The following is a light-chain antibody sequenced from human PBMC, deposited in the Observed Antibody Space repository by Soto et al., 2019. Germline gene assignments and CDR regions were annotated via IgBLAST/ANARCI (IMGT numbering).Light chain of an antibody. CDR3: QPYSNTPCT. CDR1: QSVLYSSNNKNY. V-gene: IGKV4-1*01. CDR2: WAS. J-gene: IGKJ1*01. Sequence: DIVMTQSPDSLAVSLGERATINCKSSQSVLYSSNNKNYLAWYQQKPGQPPNLLIYWASTRESGVPDRFSGSGSGTNFTLTISSLQAEDVEVYYCQPYSNTPCTFAQGTNVDSK.